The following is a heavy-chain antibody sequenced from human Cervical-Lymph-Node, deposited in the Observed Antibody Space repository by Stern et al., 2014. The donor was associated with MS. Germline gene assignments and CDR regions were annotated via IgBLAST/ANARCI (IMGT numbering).Heavy chain of an antibody. CDR1: GGSMRSGGHY. CDR3: ARYPQTSYYTGSGNSQGVDV. Sequence: QVQLVESGPGLVKPSQTLSLTCFVSGGSMRSGGHYWSWIRQHPEKGLEWIGYIYYSGTTYYNPSLQSRLTISIDTSKNQFSLRLTSVTAADTAVYYCARYPQTSYYTGSGNSQGVDVWGQGTTVTVS. J-gene: IGHJ6*02. CDR2: IYYSGTT. V-gene: IGHV4-31*03. D-gene: IGHD3-10*01.